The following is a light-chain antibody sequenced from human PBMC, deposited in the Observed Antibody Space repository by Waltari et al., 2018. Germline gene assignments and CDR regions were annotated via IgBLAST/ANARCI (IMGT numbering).Light chain of an antibody. CDR1: QDITTS. CDR2: DAD. Sequence: DIHINQSTSYLSAAVGERVPSTREASQDITTSLSWFQQKQGELPQLLISDADTLQPGVPSRFTGTGSWTAFSFTITSLQPEDSATYYCQRYHILPYTFGRGTKQQIK. CDR3: QRYHILPYT. V-gene: IGKV1-33*01. J-gene: IGKJ2*01.